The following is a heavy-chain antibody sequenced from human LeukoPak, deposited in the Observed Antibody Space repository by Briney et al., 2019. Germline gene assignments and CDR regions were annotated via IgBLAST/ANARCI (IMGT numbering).Heavy chain of an antibody. D-gene: IGHD5-12*01. V-gene: IGHV3-30-3*01. CDR2: ISYDGSNK. J-gene: IGHJ6*02. CDR3: AREYSDYGYYYNMEV. CDR1: GFTFSRYG. Sequence: GGSLRLSCAASGFTFSRYGIHWVRQAPGKGLEWVAVISYDGSNKYYADSVKGRFTISRDNSNNTLYLQMNSLRAEDTAVYYCAREYSDYGYYYNMEVWGQGTTVTVSS.